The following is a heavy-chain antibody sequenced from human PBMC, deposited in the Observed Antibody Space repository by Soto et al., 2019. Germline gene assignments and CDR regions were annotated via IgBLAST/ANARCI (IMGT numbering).Heavy chain of an antibody. V-gene: IGHV1-2*02. Sequence: ASVKFSCKAXGYTFTAYYLHWVRQAPGQGLEWMGWINPKSGGTDYAQKFQGRVTITADKSTSTAYMELSSLRSEDTAVYYCATIKPRNFNQEGWFDPWGQGTLVTVSS. CDR2: INPKSGGT. CDR3: ATIKPRNFNQEGWFDP. D-gene: IGHD4-4*01. CDR1: GYTFTAYY. J-gene: IGHJ5*02.